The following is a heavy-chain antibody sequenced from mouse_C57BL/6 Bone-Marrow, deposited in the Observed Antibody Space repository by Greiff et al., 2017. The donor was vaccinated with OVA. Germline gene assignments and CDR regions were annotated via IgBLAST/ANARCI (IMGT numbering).Heavy chain of an antibody. CDR3: ARGSTVVRGAMDY. Sequence: VQLKESGPGLVKPSQSLSLTCSVTGYSITSGYYWNWIRQFPGNKLEWMGYISYDGSNNYNPSLKNRISITRDTSKNQFFLKLNSVTTEDTATYYCARGSTVVRGAMDYWGQGTSVTVSS. V-gene: IGHV3-6*01. CDR1: GYSITSGYY. CDR2: ISYDGSN. D-gene: IGHD1-1*01. J-gene: IGHJ4*01.